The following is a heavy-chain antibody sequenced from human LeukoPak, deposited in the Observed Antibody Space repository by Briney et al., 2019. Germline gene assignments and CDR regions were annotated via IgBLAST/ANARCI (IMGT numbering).Heavy chain of an antibody. V-gene: IGHV3-48*03. Sequence: GGSLRLSCAASGFTLSFYEMNWVRQTPGKGLEWVSYVGSGGTTIFYADSVKGRFTISRDNAENSLYLQMNGLRAEDTAVYYCARISANYYYGMDVWGQGTTVTVSS. D-gene: IGHD6-25*01. J-gene: IGHJ6*02. CDR2: VGSGGTTI. CDR3: ARISANYYYGMDV. CDR1: GFTLSFYE.